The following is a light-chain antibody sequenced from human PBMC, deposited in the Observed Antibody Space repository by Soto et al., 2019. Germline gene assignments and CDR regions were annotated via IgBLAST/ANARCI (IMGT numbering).Light chain of an antibody. CDR3: SSYSGTNYHYV. Sequence: EPRAASGSIARSSPYSCTRTSSDVGGYNYVSWYQQHPGKAPKLMIYEVSERPSGVPDRFSGSKSGNTASLTVSGLQADDEADYYCSSYSGTNYHYVFGTGTKVTVL. CDR2: EVS. V-gene: IGLV2-8*01. J-gene: IGLJ1*01. CDR1: SSDVGGYNY.